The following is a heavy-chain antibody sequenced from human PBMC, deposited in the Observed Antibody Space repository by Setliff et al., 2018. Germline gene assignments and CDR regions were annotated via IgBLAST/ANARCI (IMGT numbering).Heavy chain of an antibody. CDR3: ARGPLDFVVTPAAAKFDY. Sequence: ASVKVSCKSSGYTFTSYGINWVRQAPGQGLEWMGWINAYAQKFQGRVTMTIDTLTGTAYMELSRLRSDDMAVYYSARGPLDFVVTPAAAKFDYWGQGTLVTVSS. CDR1: GYTFTSYG. V-gene: IGHV1-18*03. J-gene: IGHJ4*02. D-gene: IGHD2-2*01. CDR2: INA.